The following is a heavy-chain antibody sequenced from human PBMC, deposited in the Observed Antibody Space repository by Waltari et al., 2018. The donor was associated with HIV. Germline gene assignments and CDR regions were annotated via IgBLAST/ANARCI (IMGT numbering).Heavy chain of an antibody. J-gene: IGHJ6*02. V-gene: IGHV3-33*01. CDR1: AFTFSIYA. D-gene: IGHD2-15*01. CDR2: ILYDGTNE. Sequence: QVQLGESGGGEVQPGRSLRLCCAASAFTFSIYAMHWVRQAPGKGLEWVAFILYDGTNEYYADSLKGRFTISRDNSKNTLYLQMNSLRAEDTAVYYCARDRSEGGGYYYYGLDVWGQGTTVTVSS. CDR3: ARDRSEGGGYYYYGLDV.